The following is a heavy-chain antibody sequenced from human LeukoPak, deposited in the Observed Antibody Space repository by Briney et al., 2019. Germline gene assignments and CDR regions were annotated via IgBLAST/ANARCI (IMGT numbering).Heavy chain of an antibody. D-gene: IGHD3-22*01. J-gene: IGHJ4*02. Sequence: GGSLRLSCAASGFTFSSHWMHWVRQAPGTGLVWVSRIKPDGSTTTYADSVKGRFTISRDNAKNSLYLQMNSLRAEDTAVYYCAKASAMIVVVSKHFDYWGQGTLVTVSS. V-gene: IGHV3-74*01. CDR2: IKPDGSTT. CDR1: GFTFSSHW. CDR3: AKASAMIVVVSKHFDY.